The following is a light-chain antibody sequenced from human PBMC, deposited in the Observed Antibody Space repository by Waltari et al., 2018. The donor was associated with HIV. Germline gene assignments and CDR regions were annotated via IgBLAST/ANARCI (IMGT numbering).Light chain of an antibody. Sequence: DIQMTQSPFFLSASVGDRITITCRASQSVGSSLNWHQQKLGTAPKVLIYDASSLQSGVPSRFSGDGSGTHFTLTISSLQPDDFATYYCQQSSRIPLTFGPGTKVD. J-gene: IGKJ3*01. CDR2: DAS. CDR1: QSVGSS. V-gene: IGKV1-39*01. CDR3: QQSSRIPLT.